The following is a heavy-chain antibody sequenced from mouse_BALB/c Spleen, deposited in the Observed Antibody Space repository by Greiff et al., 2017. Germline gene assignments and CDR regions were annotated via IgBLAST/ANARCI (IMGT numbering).Heavy chain of an antibody. CDR1: GFTFSSYG. V-gene: IGHV5-6-3*01. CDR3: ARDRGIRTDLFDY. J-gene: IGHJ2*01. Sequence: DVMLVESGGGLVQPGGSLKLSCAASGFTFSSYGMSWVRQTPDKRLELVATINSNGGSTYYPDSVKGRFTISRDNAKNTLYLQMSSLKSEDTAMYYCARDRGIRTDLFDYWGQGTTLTVSS. CDR2: INSNGGST.